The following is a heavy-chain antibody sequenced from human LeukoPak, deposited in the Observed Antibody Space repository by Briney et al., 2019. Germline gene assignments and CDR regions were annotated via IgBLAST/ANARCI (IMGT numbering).Heavy chain of an antibody. CDR1: GFPVSSNY. CDR3: ARAPYGVGYTAERDY. Sequence: PGGSLRLSCAASGFPVSSNYMSWVRQAPGKGLEWVSVIYRDDTTYYADSVKGRFTIFRDNSKNTLYLQMNSLGDDDTAVYYCARAPYGVGYTAERDYWGQGTLVTVSS. J-gene: IGHJ4*02. V-gene: IGHV3-53*01. CDR2: IYRDDTT. D-gene: IGHD3-16*02.